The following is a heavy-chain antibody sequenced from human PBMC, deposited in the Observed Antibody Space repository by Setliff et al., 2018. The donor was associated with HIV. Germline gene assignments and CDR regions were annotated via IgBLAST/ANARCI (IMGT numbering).Heavy chain of an antibody. V-gene: IGHV4-31*03. CDR3: ARSSAERSAVRGLAIAFDI. CDR2: IYYSGST. Sequence: SETLSLTCTVSGGSISSGVFYWSWIRQHPGRGLEWIGYIYYSGSTYYNPSLKSRVAVSVDTSKNQFSLSLSSVTAADTAVYYCARSSAERSAVRGLAIAFDIWG. CDR1: GGSISSGVFY. D-gene: IGHD3-10*01. J-gene: IGHJ3*02.